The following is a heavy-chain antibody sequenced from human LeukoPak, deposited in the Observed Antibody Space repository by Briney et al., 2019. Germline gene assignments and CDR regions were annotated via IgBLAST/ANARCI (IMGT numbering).Heavy chain of an antibody. CDR2: IIPIFGTA. Sequence: ASVKVSCKAPGGTFSSYAISWVRQAPGQGLEWMGGIIPIFGTANYAQKFQGRVTITADESTSTAYMELSSLRSEDTAVYYCARDDCSSTSCHNWFDPWGQGTLVTVSS. CDR3: ARDDCSSTSCHNWFDP. CDR1: GGTFSSYA. D-gene: IGHD2-2*01. J-gene: IGHJ5*02. V-gene: IGHV1-69*13.